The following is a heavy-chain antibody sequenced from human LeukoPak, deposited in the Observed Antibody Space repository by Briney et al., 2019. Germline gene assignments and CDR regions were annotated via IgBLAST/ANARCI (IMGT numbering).Heavy chain of an antibody. D-gene: IGHD3-3*01. CDR2: IYHSGST. V-gene: IGHV4-38-2*02. Sequence: SETLSLTCAVSGYSISSGYYWGWIRQPPGKGLEWIGSIYHSGSTYYNPSLKSRVTISVGTSKNQFSLKLSSVTAADTAVYYCARDRNIDFWSGYDHYNWFDPWGQGTLVTVSS. CDR3: ARDRNIDFWSGYDHYNWFDP. CDR1: GYSISSGYY. J-gene: IGHJ5*02.